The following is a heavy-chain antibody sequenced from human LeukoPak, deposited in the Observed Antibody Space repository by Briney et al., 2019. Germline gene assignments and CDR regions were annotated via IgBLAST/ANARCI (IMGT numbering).Heavy chain of an antibody. CDR3: ARAFQSLGGLSLPDY. J-gene: IGHJ4*02. V-gene: IGHV7-4-1*02. CDR1: GYTFTNYA. CDR2: INTNTGNP. Sequence: GASVKVSCKASGYTFTNYAINWVRQAPGQGLEWMGWINTNTGNPTYAQGFTGRFVFSLDTSVSTTYLQISSLKAEDTAVYFCARAFQSLGGLSLPDYWGQGTLVTVSS. D-gene: IGHD3-16*02.